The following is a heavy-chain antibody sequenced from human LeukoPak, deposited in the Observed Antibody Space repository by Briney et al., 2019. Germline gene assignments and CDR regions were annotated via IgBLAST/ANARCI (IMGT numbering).Heavy chain of an antibody. J-gene: IGHJ4*02. Sequence: GGSLRLSCAASGFIFDEYGMSWVRQAPGKGLEWVSAISGSGGGTYYADSVKGRFTISRDNSKNTLYLQMNSLRAEDTAVYYCGVVVAASYYDYWGQGTLVTVSS. D-gene: IGHD2-15*01. CDR3: GVVVAASYYDY. V-gene: IGHV3-23*01. CDR1: GFIFDEYG. CDR2: ISGSGGGT.